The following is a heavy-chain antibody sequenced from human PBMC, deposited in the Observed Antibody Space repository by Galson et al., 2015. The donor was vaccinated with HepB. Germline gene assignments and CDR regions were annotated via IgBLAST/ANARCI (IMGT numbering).Heavy chain of an antibody. D-gene: IGHD3-10*01. CDR2: IWYDGSNQ. CDR1: GFTFSSFG. Sequence: SLRLSCAASGFTFSSFGMHWVRQAPGKGLDWVALIWYDGSNQYYPGSVKGRFTISRDNSKNTLHLQMNSLRAEDTAVYYCARASSLYGSGSYLDYWGQGTRVSVAS. V-gene: IGHV3-33*01. J-gene: IGHJ4*02. CDR3: ARASSLYGSGSYLDY.